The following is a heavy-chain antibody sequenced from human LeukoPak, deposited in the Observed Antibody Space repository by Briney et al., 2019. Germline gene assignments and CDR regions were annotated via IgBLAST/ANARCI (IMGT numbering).Heavy chain of an antibody. CDR3: ATIAPGDLFDS. CDR2: FVPEDDET. Sequence: GASVKVSCKVSGSTLTEFSIHWVRQAPGKGLEWMGGFVPEDDETIYAQSFRGRVTMTEDTSTDTAYMELSSLRSEDTAMYYCATIAPGDLFDSWGQGTLVTVSS. J-gene: IGHJ4*02. CDR1: GSTLTEFS. V-gene: IGHV1-24*01. D-gene: IGHD7-27*01.